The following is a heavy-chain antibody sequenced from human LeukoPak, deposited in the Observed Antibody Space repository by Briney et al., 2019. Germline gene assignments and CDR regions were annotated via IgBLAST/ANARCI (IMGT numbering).Heavy chain of an antibody. J-gene: IGHJ6*02. D-gene: IGHD3-22*01. CDR3: ATDRPSYYYDSSGYYGYGMDV. V-gene: IGHV3-30*04. Sequence: GGSLRLSCAASGFTFSSYAMHWVRQAPGKGLEWVAVISYDGSNKYYADSVKGRFTISRDNSKNTLYLQMNSLRAEDTAVYYCATDRPSYYYDSSGYYGYGMDVWGQGTTVTVSS. CDR1: GFTFSSYA. CDR2: ISYDGSNK.